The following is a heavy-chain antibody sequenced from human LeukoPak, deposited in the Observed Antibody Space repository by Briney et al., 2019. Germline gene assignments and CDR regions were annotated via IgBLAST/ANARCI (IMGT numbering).Heavy chain of an antibody. CDR1: GYTFTTAG. CDR2: ITPYNGSP. J-gene: IGHJ4*02. Sequence: ASVKVSCKASGYTFTTAGITWVRQAPGQGLEWLGWITPYNGSPTYAQRLQGRVTLTTDTSTTTAYMELRSLTSDDTAIYYCARGGDGDDDYWGQGTLVTVSP. V-gene: IGHV1-18*01. D-gene: IGHD4-17*01. CDR3: ARGGDGDDDY.